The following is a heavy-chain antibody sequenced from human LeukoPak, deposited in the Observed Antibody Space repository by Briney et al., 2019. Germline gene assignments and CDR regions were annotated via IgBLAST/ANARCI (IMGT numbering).Heavy chain of an antibody. J-gene: IGHJ4*02. CDR2: IYYSGST. V-gene: IGHV4-59*01. CDR3: ARDSSRRQGGFDY. CDR1: GGSISSYY. D-gene: IGHD2-15*01. Sequence: SETLSLTCTVSGGSISSYYWSWIRQPPGKGLEWIGYIYYSGSTNYNPSLKSRVTISVDTSKNQFSLKLSSVTAADTAVYYCARDSSRRQGGFDYWGQGTLVTVSS.